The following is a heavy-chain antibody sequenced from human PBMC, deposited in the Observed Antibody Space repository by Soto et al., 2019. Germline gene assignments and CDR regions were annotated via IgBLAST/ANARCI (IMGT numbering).Heavy chain of an antibody. CDR2: IYISGDT. Sequence: EVQLVESGGGLVQPGGSLRLSCAVSGFTVSRNDMTWVRQAPGQGLEWVALIYISGDTYHADPVKGRFSISRDNSKNTVYLKMNSLRAEDTAVYYCARLHYNYMDIWGKGTTVTVSS. CDR3: ARLHYNYMDI. J-gene: IGHJ6*03. V-gene: IGHV3-66*04. CDR1: GFTVSRND.